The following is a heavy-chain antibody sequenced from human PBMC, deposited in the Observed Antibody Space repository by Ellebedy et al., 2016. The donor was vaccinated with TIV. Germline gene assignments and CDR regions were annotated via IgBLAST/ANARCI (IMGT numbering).Heavy chain of an antibody. CDR3: ASRPGIAAAGSPPGDY. Sequence: MPSETLSLTCAVSGGSISSSNWWSWVRQPPGKGLEWIGEIYHSGSTNYNPSLKSRVTISVDTSKNQFSLKLSSVTAADTAVYYCASRPGIAAAGSPPGDYWGQGTLVTVSS. J-gene: IGHJ4*02. D-gene: IGHD6-13*01. CDR2: IYHSGST. V-gene: IGHV4-4*02. CDR1: GGSISSSNW.